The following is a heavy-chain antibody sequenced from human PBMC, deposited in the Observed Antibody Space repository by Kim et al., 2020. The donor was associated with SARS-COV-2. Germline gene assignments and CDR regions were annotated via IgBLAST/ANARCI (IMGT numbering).Heavy chain of an antibody. Sequence: GGSLRLSCAASGFTFSSYAMSWVRQAPGKGLEWVSVIYSGGSSTYYADSVKGRFTISRDNSKNTLYLQMNSLRAEDTAVYYCAKEAPTHRGLDYWGQGTLVTVSS. V-gene: IGHV3-23*03. CDR2: IYSGGSST. CDR3: AKEAPTHRGLDY. J-gene: IGHJ4*02. D-gene: IGHD3-10*01. CDR1: GFTFSSYA.